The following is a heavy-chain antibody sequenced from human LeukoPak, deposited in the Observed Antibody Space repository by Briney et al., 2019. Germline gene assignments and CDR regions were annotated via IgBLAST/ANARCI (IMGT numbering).Heavy chain of an antibody. CDR3: ARGDVTTIPLNYYFDY. J-gene: IGHJ4*02. Sequence: GGSLRLSCAASGFTFSDYYMSWIRQAPGKGLEWVSYISSSGGTIYYADSVKGRFTISRDNAKNSLYLQMNSLRAEDTAVYYCARGDVTTIPLNYYFDYWGQGTLVTVSS. CDR1: GFTFSDYY. D-gene: IGHD4-11*01. V-gene: IGHV3-11*04. CDR2: ISSSGGTI.